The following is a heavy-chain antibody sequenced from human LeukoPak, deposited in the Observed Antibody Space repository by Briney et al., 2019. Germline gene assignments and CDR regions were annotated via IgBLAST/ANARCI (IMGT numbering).Heavy chain of an antibody. D-gene: IGHD2-2*02. Sequence: PGGSLRLSCAASGFTFSSYAMHWVRQAPGKGLEWVAVISYDGSNKYYADSVKGRFTISRDNSKNTLYLQMNSLRAEDTAVYYCARGYCSSTSCYTDYYYGMDVWGQGTTVTVSS. J-gene: IGHJ6*02. CDR2: ISYDGSNK. V-gene: IGHV3-30-3*01. CDR1: GFTFSSYA. CDR3: ARGYCSSTSCYTDYYYGMDV.